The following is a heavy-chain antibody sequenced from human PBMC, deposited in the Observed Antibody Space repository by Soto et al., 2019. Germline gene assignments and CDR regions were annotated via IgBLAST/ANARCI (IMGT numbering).Heavy chain of an antibody. D-gene: IGHD6-19*01. CDR2: ISSNGGST. J-gene: IGHJ4*02. V-gene: IGHV3-64*01. CDR1: GFPFSSYA. Sequence: GGSLRLSCAASGFPFSSYAMHWVRQATGKGLEYVSVISSNGGSTYYANSVKGRFTISRDNFKNTLYLQMGSLRAEDTAVYYCARRSSGWYFDYWGQGTLVTVSS. CDR3: ARRSSGWYFDY.